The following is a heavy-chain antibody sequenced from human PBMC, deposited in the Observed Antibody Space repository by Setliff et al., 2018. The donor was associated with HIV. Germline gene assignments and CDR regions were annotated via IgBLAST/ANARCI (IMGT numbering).Heavy chain of an antibody. D-gene: IGHD3-22*01. CDR1: GGSISDNKYY. CDR2: IYHTGKT. CDR3: ASRVYYYDESRILREEGFVP. Sequence: SETLSLTCSVSGGSISDNKYYWSWIRQPPGKGLEWTGSIYHTGKTYYNSALKNRLTISVDTSKNQFSLELSSVTAADTAVYFCASRVYYYDESRILREEGFVPWGQGTLVTVSS. V-gene: IGHV4-39*01. J-gene: IGHJ5*02.